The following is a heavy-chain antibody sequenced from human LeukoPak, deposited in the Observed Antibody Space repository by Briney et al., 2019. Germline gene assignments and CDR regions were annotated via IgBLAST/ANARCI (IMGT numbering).Heavy chain of an antibody. CDR2: INAGNGNT. Sequence: ASVKVSCKASGYTFTSYAMHWVRQAPGQRLEWMGWINAGNGNTKYSQKFQGRVTITRDTSASTAYMELSSLRSEDTAVYYCARDRNPYGDYLGFKNQPRAFDPWGQGTLVTVSS. CDR1: GYTFTSYA. V-gene: IGHV1-3*01. CDR3: ARDRNPYGDYLGFKNQPRAFDP. J-gene: IGHJ5*02. D-gene: IGHD4-17*01.